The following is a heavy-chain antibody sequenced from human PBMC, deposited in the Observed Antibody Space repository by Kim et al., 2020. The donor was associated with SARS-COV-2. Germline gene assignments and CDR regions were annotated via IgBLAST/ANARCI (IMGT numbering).Heavy chain of an antibody. J-gene: IGHJ6*02. CDR3: TRHADYSDANYYYGMDV. Sequence: GGSLRLSCAASGFTFSGSAMHWVRQASGKGLEWVGRIRSKANIYATTYAASVKGRFTISRDDSKNTAYLQMNSLKTEDTALYYCTRHADYSDANYYYGMDVWGQGTTVTVSS. CDR2: IRSKANIYAT. CDR1: GFTFSGSA. D-gene: IGHD2-15*01. V-gene: IGHV3-73*01.